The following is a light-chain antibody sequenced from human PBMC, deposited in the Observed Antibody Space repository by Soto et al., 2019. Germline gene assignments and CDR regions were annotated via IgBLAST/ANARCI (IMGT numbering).Light chain of an antibody. CDR3: AACDDTLSGDWV. CDR2: RDN. V-gene: IGLV1-47*01. CDR1: ISNVGSNY. J-gene: IGLJ3*02. Sequence: SVLSQPPSASGTPGQRVTISCSGSISNVGSNYVYWYQQLPGTAPKLLIYRDNQRPSGVPDRCSASKSGTSAYLAISGLRSEDEAVYYCAACDDTLSGDWVFGGGTKVTVL.